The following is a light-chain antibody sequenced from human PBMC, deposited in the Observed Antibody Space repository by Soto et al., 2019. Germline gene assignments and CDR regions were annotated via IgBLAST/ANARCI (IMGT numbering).Light chain of an antibody. Sequence: QSVLTQPPSVSGAPGQRVTISCTGSSSNIGAGYDVHWYQQLPGTAPKLLIYGNSNRPSGVPDRFSGSKSGTSASLAITGPEADNGPDYYCQAYDTTASYVFGTGNKLTV. J-gene: IGLJ1*01. CDR3: QAYDTTASYV. CDR2: GNS. CDR1: SSNIGAGYD. V-gene: IGLV1-40*01.